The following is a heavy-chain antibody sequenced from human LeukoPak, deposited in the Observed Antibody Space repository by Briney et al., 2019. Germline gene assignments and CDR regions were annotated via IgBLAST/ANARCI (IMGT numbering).Heavy chain of an antibody. J-gene: IGHJ3*02. Sequence: ASVKVSCKASGYTFTSYYMHWVRQAPGQGLEWMGIINPSGGSTSYAQKFQGRVTMTRDTSTSTVYMELSSLRSEDTAAYYCARDHRLGIVVVPTAAFDIWGQGTMVTVSS. CDR1: GYTFTSYY. CDR3: ARDHRLGIVVVPTAAFDI. V-gene: IGHV1-46*01. CDR2: INPSGGST. D-gene: IGHD3-22*01.